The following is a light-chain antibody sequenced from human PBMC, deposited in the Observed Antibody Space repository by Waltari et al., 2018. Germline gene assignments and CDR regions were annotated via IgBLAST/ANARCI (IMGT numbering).Light chain of an antibody. V-gene: IGKV1-5*03. Sequence: DIQMTQSPSILSASVGDRVTITCRASQSIRTLLAWYQQKPGKAPKLLLYSTSNLETGVPSRFSGSGSGTEFSLTISSLQPDDFATYYCQQYNTYSTYTFGQGTKLEIK. CDR3: QQYNTYSTYT. J-gene: IGKJ2*01. CDR2: STS. CDR1: QSIRTL.